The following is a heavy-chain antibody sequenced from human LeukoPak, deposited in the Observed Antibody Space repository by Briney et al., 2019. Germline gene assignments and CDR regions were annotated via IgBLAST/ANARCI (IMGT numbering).Heavy chain of an antibody. CDR2: MSGNGDAT. Sequence: PGGSLRLSCAASGFTFGNYGMSWVRQAPGKGLEWVSAMSGNGDATYYADSVRGRFTISRDNSKNTLYLQMNSLRAEDTAVYYCASLKKGGYGDYAKSCWGQGTLVTVSS. V-gene: IGHV3-23*01. J-gene: IGHJ4*02. CDR3: ASLKKGGYGDYAKSC. D-gene: IGHD4-17*01. CDR1: GFTFGNYG.